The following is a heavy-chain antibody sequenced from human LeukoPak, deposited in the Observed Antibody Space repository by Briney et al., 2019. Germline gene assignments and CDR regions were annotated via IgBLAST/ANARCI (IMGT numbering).Heavy chain of an antibody. CDR1: GFTFSSYG. V-gene: IGHV3-30*02. J-gene: IGHJ4*02. Sequence: GGSLRLSCAASGFTFSSYGMHWVRQAPGKGLEWAAFIRYDGSNKYYADSVKGRFTISRDNSKNTLYLQMNSLRAEDTAVYYCASHTTYGDYASDYWGQGTLVTVSS. CDR2: IRYDGSNK. CDR3: ASHTTYGDYASDY. D-gene: IGHD4-17*01.